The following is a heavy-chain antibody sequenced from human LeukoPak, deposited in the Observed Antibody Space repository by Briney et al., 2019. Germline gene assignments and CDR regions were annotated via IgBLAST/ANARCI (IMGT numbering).Heavy chain of an antibody. CDR2: MSSDGIST. Sequence: GGSLRLSCAASGFTLRTYWTHWVRQAPGKGLVWVSRMSSDGISTKYADSVKGRFTISRDDPKNTLFLQMNSLRAEDTAVYYCARGRRGVYSFDYWGQGTLVTVSS. CDR1: GFTLRTYW. CDR3: ARGRRGVYSFDY. J-gene: IGHJ4*02. D-gene: IGHD3-16*01. V-gene: IGHV3-74*03.